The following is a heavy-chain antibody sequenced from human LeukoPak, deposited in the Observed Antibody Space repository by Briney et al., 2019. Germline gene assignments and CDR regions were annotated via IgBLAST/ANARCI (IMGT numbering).Heavy chain of an antibody. D-gene: IGHD4-17*01. J-gene: IGHJ4*02. V-gene: IGHV3-33*06. CDR2: IWYDGSNK. Sequence: PGGSLRLSCAASGFTFSSYGMHWVRQAPGKGLEWVAVIWYDGSNKYYADAVKGRFTISRDNSKNTVYLQMNSLRAEDTAVYYCANEIRPNDYWGQGTLVTVSS. CDR3: ANEIRPNDY. CDR1: GFTFSSYG.